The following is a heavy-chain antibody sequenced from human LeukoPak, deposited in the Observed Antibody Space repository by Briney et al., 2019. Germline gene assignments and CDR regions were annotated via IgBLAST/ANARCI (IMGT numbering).Heavy chain of an antibody. J-gene: IGHJ4*02. Sequence: SETLSLTCTVSGGSISSSNYYWGWIRQPPGKGLECMGGVYYSGITYYNPSLKCRVTISIDTSRNQFSLKLSSVIAADTAIYYCARAFDSSYDSSYYFDFWGQGTLVTVSS. V-gene: IGHV4-39*01. CDR3: ARAFDSSYDSSYYFDF. D-gene: IGHD3-22*01. CDR1: GGSISSSNYY. CDR2: VYYSGIT.